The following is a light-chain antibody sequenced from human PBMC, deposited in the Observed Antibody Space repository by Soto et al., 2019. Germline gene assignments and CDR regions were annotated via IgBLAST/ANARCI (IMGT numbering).Light chain of an antibody. CDR3: SSYTSNSTRV. CDR2: DVS. V-gene: IGLV2-14*01. J-gene: IGLJ1*01. Sequence: QSALTQPASVSGSPGQSITISCTGTNSDVGGSNYVSWYQQYPDKVPKLLIYDVSNRPSGVSSRFSGSKSGNTASLTISGLQAEDEADYYCSSYTSNSTRVFGTGTKVTVL. CDR1: NSDVGGSNY.